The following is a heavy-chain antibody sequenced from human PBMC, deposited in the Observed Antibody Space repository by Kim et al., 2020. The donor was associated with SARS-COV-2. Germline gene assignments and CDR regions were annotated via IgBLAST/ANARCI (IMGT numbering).Heavy chain of an antibody. CDR2: IHSSGST. CDR3: ATGAGGVPAY. J-gene: IGHJ4*02. CDR1: GASVTSDY. D-gene: IGHD3-16*01. V-gene: IGHV4-59*02. Sequence: SETLSLTCTGSGASVTSDYCNWIRQSPGKGLEWIGHIHSSGSTNYSPSLKSRVSISIDTSKNQLSLRLISVTAADTAVFYCATGAGGVPAYWGQGTLDT.